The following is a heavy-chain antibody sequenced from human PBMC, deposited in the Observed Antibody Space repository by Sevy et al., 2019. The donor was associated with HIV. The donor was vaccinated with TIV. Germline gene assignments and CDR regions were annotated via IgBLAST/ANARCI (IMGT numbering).Heavy chain of an antibody. CDR3: ASEYCSRGSCFFDY. V-gene: IGHV3-53*01. D-gene: IGHD2-15*01. CDR1: GFDIRSNY. Sequence: GGSLRLSCVVSGFDIRSNYMSWVRQAPGKGLEWVSHIYAGGTAYYADSVKGRFTFSRDDSTNKVSLQMRSLRVEDSAVYYCASEYCSRGSCFFDYWGQGIQVTVSS. J-gene: IGHJ4*02. CDR2: IYAGGTA.